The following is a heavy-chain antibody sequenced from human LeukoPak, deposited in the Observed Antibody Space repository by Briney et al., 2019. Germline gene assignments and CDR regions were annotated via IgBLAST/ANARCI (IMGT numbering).Heavy chain of an antibody. V-gene: IGHV4-39*01. Sequence: PSETLSLTCTVSGGSISSSGYYWDWIRQPPGKGLEWIGNIYHSGSTYYNPSLKSRVTISVDTSKNQFSLKLSSVTAADTAVYYCARQYWDDSKFDYWSQGTLVTVSS. CDR1: GGSISSSGYY. J-gene: IGHJ4*02. CDR3: ARQYWDDSKFDY. D-gene: IGHD3-22*01. CDR2: IYHSGST.